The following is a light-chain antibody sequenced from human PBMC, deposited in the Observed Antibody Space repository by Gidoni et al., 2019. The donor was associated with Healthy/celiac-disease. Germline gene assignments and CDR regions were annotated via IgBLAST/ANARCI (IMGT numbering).Light chain of an antibody. CDR1: QGISSY. J-gene: IGKJ1*01. Sequence: AIRMTQSPSSFSASTGDRVTITCRASQGISSYLAWYQQKPGKAPKLLIYAASTLQSGVPSMFSGSCSGTDFTLTISCLQSEDFATYYCQQYYSYPQTFGQGTKVEIK. V-gene: IGKV1-8*01. CDR3: QQYYSYPQT. CDR2: AAS.